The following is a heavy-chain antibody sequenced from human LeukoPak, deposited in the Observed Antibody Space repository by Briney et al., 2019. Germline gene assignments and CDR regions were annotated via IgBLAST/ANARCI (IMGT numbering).Heavy chain of an antibody. V-gene: IGHV3-7*01. CDR3: AKVNYDSSSWYRYYYYYMDV. D-gene: IGHD6-13*01. J-gene: IGHJ6*03. CDR2: IKQDGSEK. Sequence: GESLKISCKGSEYSLTSYWIGWVRQAPGKGLEWVANIKQDGSEKYYVDSVKGRFTISRDNSKNTLYLQMNSLRAEDTAVYYCAKVNYDSSSWYRYYYYYMDVWGKGTTVTISS. CDR1: EYSLTSYW.